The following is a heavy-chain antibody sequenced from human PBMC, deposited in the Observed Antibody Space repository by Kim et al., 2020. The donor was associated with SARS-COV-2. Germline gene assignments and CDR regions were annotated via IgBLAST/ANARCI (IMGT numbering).Heavy chain of an antibody. CDR3: ARGFALWSFDY. V-gene: IGHV1-18*01. Sequence: TNYAQKLQGRVTMTTDTSTSTAYMELRSLRSDDTAVYYCARGFALWSFDYWGQGTLVTVSS. J-gene: IGHJ4*02. D-gene: IGHD3-3*01. CDR2: T.